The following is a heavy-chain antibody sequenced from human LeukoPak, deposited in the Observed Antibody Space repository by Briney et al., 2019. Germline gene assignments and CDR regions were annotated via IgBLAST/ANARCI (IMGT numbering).Heavy chain of an antibody. CDR2: INHSGST. Sequence: PGGSLRLSCAASGFTFSSYWMSWVRQPPGKGLEWIGEINHSGSTNYNPSLKSRVTISVDTSKNQFSLKLSSVTAADTAVYYCARQYYDFWSGYFQAPYDVFDIWGQGTMVTVSS. V-gene: IGHV4-34*01. CDR3: ARQYYDFWSGYFQAPYDVFDI. D-gene: IGHD3-3*01. J-gene: IGHJ3*02. CDR1: GFTFSSYW.